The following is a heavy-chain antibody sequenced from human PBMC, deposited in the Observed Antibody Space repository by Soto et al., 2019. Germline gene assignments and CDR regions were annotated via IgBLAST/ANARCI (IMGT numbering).Heavy chain of an antibody. D-gene: IGHD3-22*01. Sequence: VGSLRLSCAASGFTFSSYSMNWVRQAPGKGPEWVSSISSSSSYIYYADSVKGRFTISRDNAKNSLYLKMNSLRAEDTAVYYCARDYYYDSSGYYAGFDYWGQGTLVTVSX. V-gene: IGHV3-21*01. J-gene: IGHJ4*02. CDR1: GFTFSSYS. CDR3: ARDYYYDSSGYYAGFDY. CDR2: ISSSSSYI.